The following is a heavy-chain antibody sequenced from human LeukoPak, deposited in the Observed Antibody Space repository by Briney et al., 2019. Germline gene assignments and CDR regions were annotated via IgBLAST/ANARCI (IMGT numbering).Heavy chain of an antibody. Sequence: GGSLRLSCAASGFTFSSYSMNWVRQAPGKGLEWVSSISSSSSYIYYADSVKGRFAISRDNAKNSLYLQMNSLRAEDTAVYYCARSPRYYYDSSGYYPDWGQGTLVTVSS. CDR1: GFTFSSYS. V-gene: IGHV3-21*01. D-gene: IGHD3-22*01. CDR3: ARSPRYYYDSSGYYPD. CDR2: ISSSSSYI. J-gene: IGHJ4*02.